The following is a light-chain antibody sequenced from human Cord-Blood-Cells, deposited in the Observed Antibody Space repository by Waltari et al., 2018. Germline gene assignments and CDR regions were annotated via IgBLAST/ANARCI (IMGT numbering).Light chain of an antibody. CDR3: QQYNSYST. J-gene: IGKJ2*01. V-gene: IGKV1-5*01. Sequence: DIQMTQSPSTLSASVGDRVTIPCRASQSISSWLAWYQQKPGKAPKLLIYDAPSLESGVPSRFSGSGSGTEFTLTISSLQPDDFATYYCQQYNSYSTFGQGTKLEIK. CDR1: QSISSW. CDR2: DAP.